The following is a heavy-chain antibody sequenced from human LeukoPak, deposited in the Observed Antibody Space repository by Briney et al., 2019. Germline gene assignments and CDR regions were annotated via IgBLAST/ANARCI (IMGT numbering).Heavy chain of an antibody. CDR2: ISYDGSKK. Sequence: GRSLRLSCAACGLILSSYDMQWVRQAPGKGLEWVAVISYDGSKKFYGDSVKGRFTISRDNSNNTLYLQMNSLRGEDTALYYCARDSVSRCFFHYWGQGTLVTVSS. CDR1: GLILSSYD. V-gene: IGHV3-30-3*01. CDR3: ARDSVSRCFFHY. D-gene: IGHD2-15*01. J-gene: IGHJ4*02.